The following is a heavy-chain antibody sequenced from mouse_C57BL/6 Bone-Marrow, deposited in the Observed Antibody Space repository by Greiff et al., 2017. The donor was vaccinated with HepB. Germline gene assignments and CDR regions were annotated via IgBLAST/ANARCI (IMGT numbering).Heavy chain of an antibody. CDR2: IYPGDGDT. CDR1: GYAFSSSW. CDR3: KGSRYYYAMDY. J-gene: IGHJ4*01. V-gene: IGHV1-82*01. D-gene: IGHD1-1*01. Sequence: QVQLQQSGPELVKPGASVKISCKASGYAFSSSWMNWVKQRPGKGLEWIGRIYPGDGDTNYNGKFKGKATLTADKSSSTAYMQLSSLTSEDSAVYFCKGSRYYYAMDYWGQGTSVTVSS.